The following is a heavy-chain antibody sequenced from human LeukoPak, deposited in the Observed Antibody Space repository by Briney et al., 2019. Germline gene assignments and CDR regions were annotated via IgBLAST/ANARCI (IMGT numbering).Heavy chain of an antibody. D-gene: IGHD3-3*01. J-gene: IGHJ4*02. CDR3: ARDPYDFWSGTLQGYFDY. V-gene: IGHV3-53*01. CDR2: IYSGGST. Sequence: PGGSLRLSCAASGFTVSSNYMSWVRQAPGKGLEWVSVIYSGGSTYYANSVKGRFTISRDNSKNTLYLQMNSLRAEDTAVYYCARDPYDFWSGTLQGYFDYWGQGTLVTVSS. CDR1: GFTVSSNY.